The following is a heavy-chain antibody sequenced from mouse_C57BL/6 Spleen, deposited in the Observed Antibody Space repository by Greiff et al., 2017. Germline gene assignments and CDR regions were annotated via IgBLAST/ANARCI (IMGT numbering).Heavy chain of an antibody. CDR3: ARYYYGSSYGY. Sequence: VKLMESGAELVKPGASVKLSCKASGYTFTSYWMHWVKQRPGQGLEWIGMIHPNSGSTNYNEKFKSKATLTVDKSSSTAYMQLSSLTSEDSAVYYCARYYYGSSYGYWGQGTTLTVSS. V-gene: IGHV1-64*01. D-gene: IGHD1-1*01. CDR1: GYTFTSYW. CDR2: IHPNSGST. J-gene: IGHJ2*01.